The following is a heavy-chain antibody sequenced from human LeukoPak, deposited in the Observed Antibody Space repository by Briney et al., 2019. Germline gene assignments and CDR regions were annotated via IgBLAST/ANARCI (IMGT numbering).Heavy chain of an antibody. CDR1: GGSFSGYY. CDR3: ARGRGKAALGY. V-gene: IGHV4-34*01. Sequence: SSETLSLTCAVYGGSFSGYYWSWIRQPPGKGLEWIGEINHSGSTNYNPSLKSRVTISVDTSKNQFSLKLSSVTAADTAVYYCARGRGKAALGYWGQGTLVTVSS. D-gene: IGHD6-25*01. J-gene: IGHJ4*02. CDR2: INHSGST.